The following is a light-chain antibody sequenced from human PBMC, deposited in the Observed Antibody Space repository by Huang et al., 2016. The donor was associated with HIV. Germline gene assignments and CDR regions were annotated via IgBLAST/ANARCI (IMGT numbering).Light chain of an antibody. Sequence: EIVMTQSPATLSVSPGQRVTLSCRANRSVSTNLAWYQQRHCQAPRLLIYGSSPRSPGIPARFSGSGAGTYFSLTISSLQSEDFALYYCHQYNNWLLSFGGGTRV. J-gene: IGKJ4*01. CDR3: HQYNNWLLS. V-gene: IGKV3-15*01. CDR2: GSS. CDR1: RSVSTN.